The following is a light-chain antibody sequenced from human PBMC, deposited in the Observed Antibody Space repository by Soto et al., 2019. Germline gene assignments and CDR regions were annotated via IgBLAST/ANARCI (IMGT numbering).Light chain of an antibody. J-gene: IGLJ2*01. CDR1: SSNIGSKT. CDR3: AVWDDSLQGVL. V-gene: IGLV1-44*01. Sequence: QSVLTQPPAASGTPGQRVTISCSGSSSNIGSKTVNWYQQLPGTAPKLLMYNSNQRPSGVPDRFSGSKSGTSAALAISGLQSEDEADYYCAVWDDSLQGVLFGGGTKLTVL. CDR2: NSN.